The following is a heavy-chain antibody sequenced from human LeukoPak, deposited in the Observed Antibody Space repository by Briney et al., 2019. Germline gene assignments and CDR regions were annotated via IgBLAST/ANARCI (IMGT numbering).Heavy chain of an antibody. Sequence: PGGSLRLSCAASGFIFSNYWMSWVRQAPGKGLEWVANINQDGSEKYYVDSVKGRSTISRDNAKNSLYLQMNSLRAEDTAVYYCAGHVLDCSGGTCYFFDYWGQGTLVTVSS. CDR1: GFIFSNYW. D-gene: IGHD2-15*01. V-gene: IGHV3-7*03. CDR2: INQDGSEK. J-gene: IGHJ4*02. CDR3: AGHVLDCSGGTCYFFDY.